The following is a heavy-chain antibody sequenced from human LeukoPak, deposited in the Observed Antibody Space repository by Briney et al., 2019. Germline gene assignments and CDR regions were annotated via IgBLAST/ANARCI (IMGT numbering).Heavy chain of an antibody. D-gene: IGHD3-10*01. CDR2: MNPNTGNT. CDR3: ARVYVLLWFGELFSYYFDY. CDR1: GYTFTSYD. Sequence: ASVKVSCKASGYTFTSYDINRVRQATGQGLEWMGWMNPNTGNTDYPQKFQGRVTMTRNTSISTAYMELSSLRSEDTAVYYCARVYVLLWFGELFSYYFDYWGQGTLVTVSS. V-gene: IGHV1-8*01. J-gene: IGHJ4*02.